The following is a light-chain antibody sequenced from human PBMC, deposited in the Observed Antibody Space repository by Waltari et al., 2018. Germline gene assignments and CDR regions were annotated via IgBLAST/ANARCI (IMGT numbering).Light chain of an antibody. CDR2: QAS. V-gene: IGKV1-5*03. J-gene: IGKJ2*01. Sequence: DIQITQSPSTLFASVGDRVTITCRPSQSVSSSLALYQQKPGKPPKPLIYQASSLESGTPSRFSGSGSGTEFTLTISSLQPDDVATYYCQQYNSYFLYTFGQGTKLEIK. CDR1: QSVSSS. CDR3: QQYNSYFLYT.